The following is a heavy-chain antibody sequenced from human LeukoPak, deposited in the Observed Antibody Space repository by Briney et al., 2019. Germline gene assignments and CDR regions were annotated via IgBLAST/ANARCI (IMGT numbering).Heavy chain of an antibody. CDR1: GFTFSSYW. V-gene: IGHV3-74*01. D-gene: IGHD6-13*01. CDR3: ARDSSSYYYYYYMDV. J-gene: IGHJ6*03. Sequence: GGSLRLSCAASGFTFSSYWMHWVRHAPGKGLVWVSRINSDGSSTSYADSVKGRFTISRDNAKNTLYLQMNSLRAEDTAVYYCARDSSSYYYYYYMDVWGKGTTVTISS. CDR2: INSDGSST.